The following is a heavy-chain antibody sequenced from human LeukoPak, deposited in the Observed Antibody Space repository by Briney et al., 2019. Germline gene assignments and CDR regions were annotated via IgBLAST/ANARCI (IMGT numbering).Heavy chain of an antibody. CDR3: AKVVSSGYPY. V-gene: IGHV3-23*01. Sequence: QTGGSLRLSCAASGFTFDDYAMHWVRQAPGKGLEWVSAISGSGGSTYYADSVKGRFTISRDNSKNTLYLQMNSLRAEDTAVYYCAKVVSSGYPYWGQGTLVTVSS. CDR2: ISGSGGST. J-gene: IGHJ4*02. CDR1: GFTFDDYA. D-gene: IGHD3-22*01.